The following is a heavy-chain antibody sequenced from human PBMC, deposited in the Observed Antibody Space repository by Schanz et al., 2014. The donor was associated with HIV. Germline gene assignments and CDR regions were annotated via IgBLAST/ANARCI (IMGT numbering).Heavy chain of an antibody. J-gene: IGHJ4*02. Sequence: EVQLLESGGGLVQPGGSLRLSCAASGFTFSSYALNWVRQAPGKGLEWVSTISGSGGSTYYADSVKGRFTISRDNSKNTLYLQMNSLRTEDTAVYYCARGLPADYWGQGTLVTVSS. CDR3: ARGLPADY. CDR2: ISGSGGST. V-gene: IGHV3-23*01. D-gene: IGHD5-18*01. CDR1: GFTFSSYA.